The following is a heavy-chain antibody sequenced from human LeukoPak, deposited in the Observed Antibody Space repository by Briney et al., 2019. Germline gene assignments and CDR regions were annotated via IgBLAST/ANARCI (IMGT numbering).Heavy chain of an antibody. D-gene: IGHD2-2*01. CDR3: ARGGGCTTTSCDLDY. V-gene: IGHV4-59*01. Sequence: SETLSLTCTVSGGSIRTYYWNWIRQTPGKGLDWIGYFSYSGSANYNPSLKSRVTISVDTSKNQFSLKLISVTAADTAVYYCARGGGCTTTSCDLDYWGQGTLVTVSS. J-gene: IGHJ4*02. CDR2: FSYSGSA. CDR1: GGSIRTYY.